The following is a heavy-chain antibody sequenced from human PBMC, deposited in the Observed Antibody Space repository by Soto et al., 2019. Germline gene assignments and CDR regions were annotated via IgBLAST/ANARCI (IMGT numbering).Heavy chain of an antibody. J-gene: IGHJ6*02. CDR3: ARELRYIVVVPAALNYYYYYYGMDV. Sequence: GGSLRLSCAASGFTFSSYSMNWVRQAPGKGLEWVSSISGSSSYIYYADSVKGRFTISRDNAKNSLYLQMNSLRAEDTAVYYCARELRYIVVVPAALNYYYYYYGMDVWGQGTTVTVSS. D-gene: IGHD2-2*01. CDR1: GFTFSSYS. V-gene: IGHV3-21*01. CDR2: ISGSSSYI.